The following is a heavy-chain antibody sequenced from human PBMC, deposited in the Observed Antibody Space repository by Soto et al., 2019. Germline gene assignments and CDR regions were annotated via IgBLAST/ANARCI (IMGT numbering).Heavy chain of an antibody. Sequence: LRLSCAASGFTFSSYGIHWVRQAPGKGLEWVAVISNDGSNKYYADSVKGRFTISRDNSKNTLYLQMNSLRTEDTAVYYCAKEIAVADQFDYWGQGTLVTVSS. CDR1: GFTFSSYG. D-gene: IGHD6-19*01. J-gene: IGHJ4*02. CDR2: ISNDGSNK. CDR3: AKEIAVADQFDY. V-gene: IGHV3-30*18.